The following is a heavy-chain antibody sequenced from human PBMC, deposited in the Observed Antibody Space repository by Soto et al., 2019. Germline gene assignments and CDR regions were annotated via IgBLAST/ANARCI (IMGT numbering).Heavy chain of an antibody. CDR1: GGTFSSYA. D-gene: IGHD6-25*01. J-gene: IGHJ4*02. V-gene: IGHV1-69*13. CDR3: ARDHGFSKGTPGSGDVDY. CDR2: IIPIFGTA. Sequence: ASVKVSCKASGGTFSSYAISWVRQAPGQGLEWMGGIIPIFGTANYAQKFQGRVTITADESTSTAYMELSSLRSEDTAVYYCARDHGFSKGTPGSGDVDYWGQGTLVTVSS.